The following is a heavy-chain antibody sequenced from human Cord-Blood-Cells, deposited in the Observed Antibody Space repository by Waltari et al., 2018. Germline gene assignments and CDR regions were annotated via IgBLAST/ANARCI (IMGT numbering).Heavy chain of an antibody. CDR3: ARVVVTAIPDY. V-gene: IGHV4-34*01. D-gene: IGHD2-21*02. CDR1: GGSFGGYY. CDR2: INHSGST. J-gene: IGHJ4*02. Sequence: QVQLQQWGAGLLKPSETLSLTCAVYGGSFGGYYWSWIRQPPGKGLEWIGEINHSGSTNYNPSLKSRVTISVDTSKNQFSLKLSSVTAADTAVYYCARVVVTAIPDYWGQGTLVTVSS.